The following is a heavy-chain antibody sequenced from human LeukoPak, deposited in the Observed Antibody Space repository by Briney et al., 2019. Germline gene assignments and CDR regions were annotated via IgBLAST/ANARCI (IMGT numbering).Heavy chain of an antibody. J-gene: IGHJ4*02. D-gene: IGHD3-22*01. Sequence: SETLSLTCTVSGGSISSYYWSWIRQPPGKGLEWIGYIYYSGSTNYNPSLTSRVTISVDTSKNQFSLKLSSVTAADTAVYYCARHYRGGYDSSGYYFDYWGQGTLVTVSS. CDR3: ARHYRGGYDSSGYYFDY. V-gene: IGHV4-59*08. CDR1: GGSISSYY. CDR2: IYYSGST.